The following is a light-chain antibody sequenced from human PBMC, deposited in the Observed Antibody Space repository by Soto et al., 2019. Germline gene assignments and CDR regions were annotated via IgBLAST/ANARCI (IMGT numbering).Light chain of an antibody. CDR2: AAS. CDR3: HHLNDYRYT. V-gene: IGKV1-9*01. Sequence: DIQLTQSPSFLSASVADRVTITCRASQAISSSLAWYQHNPGKAPKLLIYAASTLQNGVPSSFSGSGSGTEFTLTISSLQPEDFATYYCHHLNDYRYTFGQGTKVEI. CDR1: QAISSS. J-gene: IGKJ2*01.